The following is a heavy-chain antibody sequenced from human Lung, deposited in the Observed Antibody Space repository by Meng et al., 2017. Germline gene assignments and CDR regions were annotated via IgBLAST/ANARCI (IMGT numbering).Heavy chain of an antibody. CDR3: ARGPTTMAHDFDY. CDR1: GGSFSDYY. Sequence: HVQLQQWVAGLLKPSETLSLSCVVSGGSFSDYYWSWIRQPPGKGLEWIGEINHSGSTNYNPSLESRANISVDTSQNNLSLKLSSVTAADSAVYYCARGPTTMAHDFDYWGQGTLVTVSS. V-gene: IGHV4-34*01. D-gene: IGHD4-11*01. J-gene: IGHJ4*02. CDR2: INHSGST.